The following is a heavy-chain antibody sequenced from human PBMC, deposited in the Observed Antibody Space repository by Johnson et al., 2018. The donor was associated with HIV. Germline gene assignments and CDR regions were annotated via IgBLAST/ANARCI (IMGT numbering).Heavy chain of an antibody. Sequence: QVHLVESGGGLVKPGGSLRLSCAASGFTLSKYAMHWVRQAPGKGLEWVAVISFDGSNKYYADSVKGRFTISRDNSENTLFLQLNSLRAEDTAVYYCAKDISGYGDSVDDAFDIWGQGTMVTVSS. CDR1: GFTLSKYA. CDR3: AKDISGYGDSVDDAFDI. J-gene: IGHJ3*02. V-gene: IGHV3-30*04. CDR2: ISFDGSNK. D-gene: IGHD4-17*01.